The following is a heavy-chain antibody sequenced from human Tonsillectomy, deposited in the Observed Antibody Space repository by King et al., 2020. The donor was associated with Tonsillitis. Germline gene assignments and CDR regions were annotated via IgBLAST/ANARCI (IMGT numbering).Heavy chain of an antibody. D-gene: IGHD2-15*01. J-gene: IGHJ4*02. V-gene: IGHV4-38-2*01. CDR2: IYHSGST. Sequence: VQLQESGPGLVKPSETLSLTCAVSGYSISSGYYWGWIRQPPGKGLEWIGSIYHSGSTYYNPSLKSRVTISVDRSKKQFSLKLSSVTAADTAVYYCASANCSGGSCYFFFDNWGQGTLVTVSS. CDR3: ASANCSGGSCYFFFDN. CDR1: GYSISSGYY.